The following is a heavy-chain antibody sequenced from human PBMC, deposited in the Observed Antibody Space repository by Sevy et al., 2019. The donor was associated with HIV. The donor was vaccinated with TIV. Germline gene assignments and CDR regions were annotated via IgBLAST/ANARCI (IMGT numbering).Heavy chain of an antibody. D-gene: IGHD3-10*01. CDR1: GGSISSYY. V-gene: IGHV4-4*07. CDR3: ARDIPGESSGSYSQCPYCYYGMDV. Sequence: SETLSLTCTVSGGSISSYYWSWIRQPAGKGLEWIGRIYTSGSTNYNPSLKSRVTRSVDTSKNQFSLKLSSVTAADTAVYYWARDIPGESSGSYSQCPYCYYGMDVWGQGTTVTVSS. CDR2: IYTSGST. J-gene: IGHJ6*02.